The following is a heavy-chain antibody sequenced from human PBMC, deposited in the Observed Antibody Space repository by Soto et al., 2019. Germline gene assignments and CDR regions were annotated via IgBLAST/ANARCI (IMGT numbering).Heavy chain of an antibody. CDR1: GGTCLSYV. D-gene: IGHD5-18*01. V-gene: IGHV3-30*18. CDR2: ISYDGSNK. J-gene: IGHJ6*02. CDR3: AKDLPNQLWIQLWQSYYYYGMDV. Sequence: HGGSQRLSYTASGGTCLSYVRHWVGQAQGKGLEWVAVISYDGSNKYYADSVRGRFTISRDNSKNTLYLQMNSLRAEDTAVYYCAKDLPNQLWIQLWQSYYYYGMDVWGQGTTVTVSS.